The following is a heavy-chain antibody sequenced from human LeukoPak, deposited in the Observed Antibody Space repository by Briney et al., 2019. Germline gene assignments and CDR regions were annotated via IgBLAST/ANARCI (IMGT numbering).Heavy chain of an antibody. V-gene: IGHV3-53*01. Sequence: GGSLRLSCAASGFSVSSNYLTWVRQAPGRGLEWVSVLYSGGSSQYADSVKGRFTISRDNSKNTLSLQMNSLRAEDTAVYYCAKGLNGYGSGSYSHLDAFDIWGQGTLVTVSS. CDR3: AKGLNGYGSGSYSHLDAFDI. CDR2: LYSGGSS. CDR1: GFSVSSNY. D-gene: IGHD3-10*01. J-gene: IGHJ3*02.